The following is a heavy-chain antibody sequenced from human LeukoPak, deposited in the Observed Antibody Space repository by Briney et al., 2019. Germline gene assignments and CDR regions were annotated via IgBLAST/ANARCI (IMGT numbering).Heavy chain of an antibody. D-gene: IGHD2-2*01. CDR1: GYTFTSYD. CDR2: MNPNSGNT. V-gene: IGHV1-8*01. CDR3: ARGRRVRSTSFYYYYYMDV. J-gene: IGHJ6*03. Sequence: GASVKVSCKASGYTFTSYDINWVRQATGQGLGWMGWMNPNSGNTGYAQKFQGRVTMTRNTSISTAYMELSSLRSEDTAVYYCARGRRVRSTSFYYYYYMDVWGNGTTVTVSS.